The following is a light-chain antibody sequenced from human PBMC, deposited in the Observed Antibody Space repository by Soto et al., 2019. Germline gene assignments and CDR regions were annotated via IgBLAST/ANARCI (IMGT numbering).Light chain of an antibody. CDR2: SNN. J-gene: IGLJ2*01. CDR3: AAWDDSLNSVI. Sequence: QSVLTQPPSASGTPGQRVTISCSGSSSNIGRNTVNWYQQLPGTAPKLLIYSNNQRPSGVPDRLSGSKSGTSASLAISGLQSEDEADYYCAAWDDSLNSVIFGGGTKLTV. V-gene: IGLV1-44*01. CDR1: SSNIGRNT.